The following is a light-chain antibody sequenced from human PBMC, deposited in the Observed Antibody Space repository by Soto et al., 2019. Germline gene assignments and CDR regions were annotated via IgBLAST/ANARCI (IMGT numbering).Light chain of an antibody. CDR2: SAS. CDR3: QKYNRALWT. J-gene: IGKJ1*01. V-gene: IGKV1-27*01. CDR1: HDISTF. Sequence: DTQMTQSPSSLSASVGDRVTITCRASHDISTFLAWYQQKAGKVPKLLIYSASTLQSGVPSRFSGSGSGTDFALTISSLQPEDVATYYCQKYNRALWTFGQGTKVDIK.